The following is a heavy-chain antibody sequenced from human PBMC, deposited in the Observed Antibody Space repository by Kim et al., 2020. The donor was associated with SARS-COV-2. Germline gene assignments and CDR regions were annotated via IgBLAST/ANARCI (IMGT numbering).Heavy chain of an antibody. Sequence: SETLSLTCTVSGGSISSSSYYWGWIRQPPGKGLEWIGSIYYSGSTYYNPSLKSRVTISVDTSKNQFSLKLSSVTAADTAVYYCARHGGLYCSSTSCYVIDYWGQGTLVTVSS. CDR2: IYYSGST. V-gene: IGHV4-39*01. J-gene: IGHJ4*02. CDR3: ARHGGLYCSSTSCYVIDY. CDR1: GGSISSSSYY. D-gene: IGHD2-2*01.